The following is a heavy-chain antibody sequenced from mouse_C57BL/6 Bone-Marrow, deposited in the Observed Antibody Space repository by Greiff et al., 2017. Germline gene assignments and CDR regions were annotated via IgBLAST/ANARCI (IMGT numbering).Heavy chain of an antibody. CDR1: GYTFTSYW. J-gene: IGHJ2*01. Sequence: QVQLQQPGAELVRPGTSVKLSCKASGYTFTSYWMLWVKQRPGQGLEWIGVIDPSDSYTNYNQKFKGKATLTVDTSSSTAYMQLSSLTSEDSAVYYCAGFMDYWGQGTTLTVSS. D-gene: IGHD1-1*01. CDR2: IDPSDSYT. V-gene: IGHV1-59*01. CDR3: AGFMDY.